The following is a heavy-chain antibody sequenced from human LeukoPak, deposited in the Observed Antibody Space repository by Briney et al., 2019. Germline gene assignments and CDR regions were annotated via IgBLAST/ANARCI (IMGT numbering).Heavy chain of an antibody. J-gene: IGHJ4*02. V-gene: IGHV3-7*01. D-gene: IGHD1-26*01. CDR1: GFTFSSYW. CDR3: ASGIRAFDN. CDR2: IKQDGSEK. Sequence: GGSLRLSCAASGFTFSSYWMTWVRQAPGKGLEWVANIKQDGSEKYYVDSVKGRFTISRDNAKNSLYLQMNSLRVEDTAVYYCASGIRAFDNWGQGTLVTVSA.